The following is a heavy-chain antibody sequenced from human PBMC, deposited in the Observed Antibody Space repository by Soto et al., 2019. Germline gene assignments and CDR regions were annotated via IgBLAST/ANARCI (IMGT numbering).Heavy chain of an antibody. CDR3: AAYSSSWYLYYYYGMDV. J-gene: IGHJ6*02. D-gene: IGHD6-13*01. CDR2: ISGSGGST. Sequence: GGSLRLSCPGSGFTFGSYALHWVRQAPGKGLEWVSAISGSGGSTYYADSVKGRFTISRDNSKNTLYLQMNSLRAEDTAVYYCAAYSSSWYLYYYYGMDVWGQGTTVTVSS. V-gene: IGHV3-23*01. CDR1: GFTFGSYA.